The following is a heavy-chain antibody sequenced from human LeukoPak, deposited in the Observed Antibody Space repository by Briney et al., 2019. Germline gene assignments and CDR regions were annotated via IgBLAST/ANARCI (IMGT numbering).Heavy chain of an antibody. J-gene: IGHJ4*02. CDR1: GGSFSGYY. D-gene: IGHD1-26*01. V-gene: IGHV4-34*01. CDR2: INHSGST. CDR3: ARRKHPGLSGNRKSGFDS. Sequence: SETLSLTCAVYGGSFSGYYWSWIRQSPGKGLEWIGEINHSGSTNYNPSLKSRVTISVDTSKNQFSLKLSSVTAADTAVYYCARRKHPGLSGNRKSGFDSWGQGTLVTVSS.